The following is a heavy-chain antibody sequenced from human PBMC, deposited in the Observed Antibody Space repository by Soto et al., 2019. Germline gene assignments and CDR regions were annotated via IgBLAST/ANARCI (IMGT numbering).Heavy chain of an antibody. D-gene: IGHD3-3*01. CDR2: ISSSSSYI. CDR1: GFTFSSYS. V-gene: IGHV3-21*01. CDR3: ARDPKKTYDFWSGEDDAFDI. Sequence: PGGSLRLSCAASGFTFSSYSMNWVRQAPGKGLEWVSSISSSSSYIYYADSVKGRFTISRDNAKNSLYLQMNSLRAEDTAVYYCARDPKKTYDFWSGEDDAFDIWGQGTMVTVSS. J-gene: IGHJ3*02.